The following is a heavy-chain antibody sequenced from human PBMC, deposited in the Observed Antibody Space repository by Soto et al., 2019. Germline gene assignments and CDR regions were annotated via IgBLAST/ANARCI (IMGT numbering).Heavy chain of an antibody. CDR1: GDSVSSNSAA. J-gene: IGHJ4*02. CDR2: TYYRSKWYN. V-gene: IGHV6-1*01. D-gene: IGHD1-1*01. Sequence: PSQTLSLTCVISGDSVSSNSAAWNWIRQSPSRGLEWLGRTYYRSKWYNDYAVSVKSRITINPDTSKNQFSLQLNSVTPEDTAVYYCARGAYNWNDWAIDYWGQGTLVTVSS. CDR3: ARGAYNWNDWAIDY.